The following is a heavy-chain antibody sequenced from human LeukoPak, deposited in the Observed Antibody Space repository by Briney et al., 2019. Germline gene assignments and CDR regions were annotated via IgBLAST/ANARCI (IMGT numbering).Heavy chain of an antibody. CDR1: GCTFSSYA. V-gene: IGHV1-69*05. CDR3: AACPFDWLSHVGNYYMDV. CDR2: IIPIFGTA. D-gene: IGHD3-9*01. J-gene: IGHJ6*03. Sequence: SVKVSCKASGCTFSSYAISWVRQPPGQGLEWMGGIIPIFGTANYAQKFQGRVTITTDESTSTAYMELSSLRSEDTAVYYCAACPFDWLSHVGNYYMDVWGKGTTVTVSS.